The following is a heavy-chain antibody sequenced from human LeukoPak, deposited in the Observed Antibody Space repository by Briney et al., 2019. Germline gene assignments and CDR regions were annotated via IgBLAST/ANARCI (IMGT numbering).Heavy chain of an antibody. V-gene: IGHV3-23*01. CDR1: GFTVSNNG. CDR2: SGVGNT. Sequence: LSGGSLRLSCVASGFTVSNNGLSWFRQAPGKRLEWVSVSGVGNTYYAESVKGRFTISRDNSKNTLYLQMNSLRAEDTALYYASGHGGSSYWGQGTLVAVSS. CDR3: SGHGGSSY. J-gene: IGHJ4*02. D-gene: IGHD6-6*01.